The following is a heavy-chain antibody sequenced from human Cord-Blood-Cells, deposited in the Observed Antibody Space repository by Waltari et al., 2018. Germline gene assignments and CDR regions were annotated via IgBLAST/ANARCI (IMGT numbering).Heavy chain of an antibody. J-gene: IGHJ3*02. CDR1: GGTFSSYA. D-gene: IGHD2-2*01. V-gene: IGHV1-69*01. CDR3: ARVPKDIVVVPAAMPTDAFDI. CDR2: IIPIFGTA. Sequence: QVQLVQSGAEVKKPGSSVKVSCKASGGTFSSYAISWVRQAPGQGLEWMGGIIPIFGTANYAQKFQGRVTITADESTSTAYMELSSLRSEDTAVYYCARVPKDIVVVPAAMPTDAFDIWGQGTMVTVSS.